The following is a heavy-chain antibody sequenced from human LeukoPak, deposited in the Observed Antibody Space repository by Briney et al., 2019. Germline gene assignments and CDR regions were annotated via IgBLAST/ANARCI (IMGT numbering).Heavy chain of an antibody. D-gene: IGHD6-19*01. Sequence: GGSLRLSCAASGFTFSSYSMNWVRQAPGKGLEWVSSISSSSSYIYYADSVKGRFTSSRDNARNSLYLQMNSLRAEDTAVYYCARWSRSSGWYAVHYFDYWGQGTLVTVSS. CDR3: ARWSRSSGWYAVHYFDY. CDR1: GFTFSSYS. V-gene: IGHV3-21*01. CDR2: ISSSSSYI. J-gene: IGHJ4*02.